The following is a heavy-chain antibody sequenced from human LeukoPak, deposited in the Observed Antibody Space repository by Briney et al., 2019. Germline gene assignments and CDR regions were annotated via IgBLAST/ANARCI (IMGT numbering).Heavy chain of an antibody. CDR3: ARLDNWFDP. V-gene: IGHV4-34*01. Sequence: PSETLSLTCAVYGGSFSGYYWSWIRQPPGKGLEWIGEISHGGSTDYNPSLKSRVTISVDKSKNQFSLKLTSVTAADTAMYYCARLDNWFDPWGQGTLVTVSS. CDR2: ISHGGST. J-gene: IGHJ5*02. CDR1: GGSFSGYY.